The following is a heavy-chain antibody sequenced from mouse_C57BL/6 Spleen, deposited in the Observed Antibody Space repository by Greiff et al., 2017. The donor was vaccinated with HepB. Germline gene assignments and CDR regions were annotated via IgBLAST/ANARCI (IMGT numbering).Heavy chain of an antibody. V-gene: IGHV2-2*01. CDR3: ASNWDLYWYFDV. CDR1: GFSLTSYG. D-gene: IGHD4-1*01. Sequence: QVQLKESGPGLVQPSQSLSITCTVSGFSLTSYGVHWVRQSPGKGLEWLGVIWSGGSTDYNAAFISRLSISKDNSTSQVFFKMNSLQADDTAIYYCASNWDLYWYFDVWGTGTTVTVSS. J-gene: IGHJ1*03. CDR2: IWSGGST.